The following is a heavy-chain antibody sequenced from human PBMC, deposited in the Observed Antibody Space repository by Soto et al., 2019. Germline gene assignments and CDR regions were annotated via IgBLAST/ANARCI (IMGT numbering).Heavy chain of an antibody. J-gene: IGHJ5*02. D-gene: IGHD5-12*01. CDR2: ISGSGGST. Sequence: GGSLRLSCAASGFTFSSYAMSWVRQAPGKGLEWVSAISGSGGSTYYADSVKGRFTISRDNSKNTLYLQMNSLRAEDTAVYYCAKDLTEYSGYDWGWFDPWGQGTLVTVSS. V-gene: IGHV3-23*01. CDR1: GFTFSSYA. CDR3: AKDLTEYSGYDWGWFDP.